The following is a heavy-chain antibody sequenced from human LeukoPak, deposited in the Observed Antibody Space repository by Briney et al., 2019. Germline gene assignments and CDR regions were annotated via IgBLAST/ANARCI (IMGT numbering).Heavy chain of an antibody. CDR1: GFTFSSYA. V-gene: IGHV3-23*01. D-gene: IGHD3-9*01. CDR3: AKAEGYDILTGLDY. J-gene: IGHJ4*02. CDR2: IGASGGST. Sequence: GGSLRLFCATSGFTFSSYAMSWVRQAPGKGLEWVSGIGASGGSTYYADSVKGRFTISRDNSKNTLYLQMNSLRTEDTVVYYCAKAEGYDILTGLDYWGQGTLVTVSS.